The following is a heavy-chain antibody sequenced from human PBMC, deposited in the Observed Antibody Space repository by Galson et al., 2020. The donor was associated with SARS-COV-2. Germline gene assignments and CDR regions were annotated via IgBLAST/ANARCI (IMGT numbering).Heavy chain of an antibody. CDR3: TREGWMGATNDY. J-gene: IGHJ4*02. D-gene: IGHD1-26*01. CDR1: GFTFGDYA. V-gene: IGHV3-49*04. CDR2: ITSINYGGTT. Sequence: TGGSLRLSCTASGFTFGDYAMSWVRQAPGKGLEWVGFITSINYGGTTEYAASVKGRFTISRDDSKSIAYLQLNSLRTEDTAVYYCTREGWMGATNDYWGQGTLVIVSS.